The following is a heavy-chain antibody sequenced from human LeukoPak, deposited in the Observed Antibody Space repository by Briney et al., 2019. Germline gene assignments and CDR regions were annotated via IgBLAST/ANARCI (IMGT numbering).Heavy chain of an antibody. CDR1: GFTFSSYS. J-gene: IGHJ4*02. Sequence: GGSLRLSCAASGFTFSSYSMNWVRQAPGKGLEWVSSISSSSSYIYYADSVKGRFTIFRDNAKNSLYLQMNSLRAEDTAVYYCASRRYGGNSDYWGQGTLVTVSS. CDR3: ASRRYGGNSDY. V-gene: IGHV3-21*01. D-gene: IGHD4-23*01. CDR2: ISSSSSYI.